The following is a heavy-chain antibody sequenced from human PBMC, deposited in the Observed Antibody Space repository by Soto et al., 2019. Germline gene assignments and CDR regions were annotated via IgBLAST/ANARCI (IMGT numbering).Heavy chain of an antibody. Sequence: ASVKVSCKASGYTFTSYAMHWVRQAPGQRLEWMGWINAGNGNTKYSQKFQGRVTMTEDTSTDTAYMELSSLRSEDTAVYYCATEHTVTTWFDPWGQGTLVTVSS. V-gene: IGHV1-3*01. CDR3: ATEHTVTTWFDP. D-gene: IGHD4-4*01. J-gene: IGHJ5*02. CDR1: GYTFTSYA. CDR2: INAGNGNT.